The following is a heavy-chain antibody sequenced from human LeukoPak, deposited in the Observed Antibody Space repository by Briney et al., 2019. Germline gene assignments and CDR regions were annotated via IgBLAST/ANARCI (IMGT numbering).Heavy chain of an antibody. J-gene: IGHJ4*02. CDR2: TYYRSKWYN. CDR3: ARASWISTADAVC. Sequence: SQNLSLTCAISGDSVSSTSAAWNWIRQSPSRGLEWLGRTYYRSKWYNDYAVSVKSRMTINPDTSENQFSLQLSSVTPEDTAIYYCARASWISTADAVCWGQGTQVTVSS. CDR1: GDSVSSTSAA. D-gene: IGHD2-2*03. V-gene: IGHV6-1*01.